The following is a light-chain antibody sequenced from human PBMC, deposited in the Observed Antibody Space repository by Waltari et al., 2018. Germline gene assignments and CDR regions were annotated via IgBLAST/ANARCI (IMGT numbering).Light chain of an antibody. CDR1: QTISDW. CDR3: QQYNTYSRT. CDR2: KAS. J-gene: IGKJ2*01. Sequence: DIQMTQSPSTLSASVGDRVTITCRASQTISDWLAWYQLKPGKATKLLIYKASTLHTGVPSRFSGSGSGTEFTLTVSRLPPDDFATYYCQQYNTYSRTFGQGTKLEI. V-gene: IGKV1-5*03.